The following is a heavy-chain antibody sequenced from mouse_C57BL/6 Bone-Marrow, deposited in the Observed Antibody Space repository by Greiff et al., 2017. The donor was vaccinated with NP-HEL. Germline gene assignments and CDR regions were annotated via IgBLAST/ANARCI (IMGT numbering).Heavy chain of an antibody. CDR3: ARRGWLLRGFCFDY. Sequence: QVQLQQPGAELVKPGASVKLSCKASGYTFTSYWMHWVKQRPGQGLEWIGMIHPNSGSTNYNEKFKSKATLTVDKSSSTAYMQLSSLTSEDSAVYYCARRGWLLRGFCFDYWGQGTTLTVSS. J-gene: IGHJ2*01. CDR2: IHPNSGST. D-gene: IGHD2-3*01. V-gene: IGHV1-64*01. CDR1: GYTFTSYW.